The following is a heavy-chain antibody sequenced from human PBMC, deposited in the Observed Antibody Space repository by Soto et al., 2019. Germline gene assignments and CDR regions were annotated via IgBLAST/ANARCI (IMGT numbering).Heavy chain of an antibody. CDR1: GGSISSNY. V-gene: IGHV4-59*01. J-gene: IGHJ4*02. CDR3: ARYRREAVAGYTLDN. D-gene: IGHD6-13*01. Sequence: TLSLTCTASGGSISSNYWTWIRQPPGKGLEWIGYVYNSGSTNYNPSLKSRVTISEDTSKSQFSLKVNSMTAADTAVCYCARYRREAVAGYTLDNWGQGILVTVSS. CDR2: VYNSGST.